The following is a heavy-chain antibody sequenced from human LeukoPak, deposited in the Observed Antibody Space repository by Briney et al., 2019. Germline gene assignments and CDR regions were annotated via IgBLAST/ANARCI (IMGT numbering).Heavy chain of an antibody. J-gene: IGHJ4*02. Sequence: SETLSLTCNVSGGSISSSGYYWGWIRQPPGKGLEWIGSIYHSGRTCYNPSLKSRVTIFVDTSKNQFSLKLSSVTAAETAVYYCARQEGATDYWGRGTLVTVSS. CDR3: ARQEGATDY. CDR1: GGSISSSGYY. V-gene: IGHV4-39*01. CDR2: IYHSGRT. D-gene: IGHD1-26*01.